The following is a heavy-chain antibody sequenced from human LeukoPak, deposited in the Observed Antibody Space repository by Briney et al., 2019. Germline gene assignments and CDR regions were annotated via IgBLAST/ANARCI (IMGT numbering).Heavy chain of an antibody. J-gene: IGHJ6*02. CDR1: GYTFTGYY. CDR3: ARDRASVLRYFDWLSSYYYYGMDV. Sequence: VASVKVSCKASGYTFTGYYMHWVRQAPGRGLEWMGWINPNSGGTNYAQKFQGRVTMTRDTSISTAYMELSRLRSDDTAVYYCARDRASVLRYFDWLSSYYYYGMDVWGQGTTATVSS. D-gene: IGHD3-9*01. V-gene: IGHV1-2*02. CDR2: INPNSGGT.